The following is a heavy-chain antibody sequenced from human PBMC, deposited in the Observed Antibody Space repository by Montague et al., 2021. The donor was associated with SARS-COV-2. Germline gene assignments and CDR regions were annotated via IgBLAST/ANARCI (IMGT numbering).Heavy chain of an antibody. CDR1: GFTFSSYD. V-gene: IGHV3-48*03. D-gene: IGHD1-26*01. CDR3: TKDYRGIVGDGLDI. Sequence: SLRLSCAASGFTFSSYDMNWVRQAPGKGPEWVSYISTSAYTTSYAGSVKGRFTISRDNCKNTLYLQMNSLRVEDTAVYYCTKDYRGIVGDGLDIWGQGTKVTVSS. CDR2: ISTSAYTT. J-gene: IGHJ3*02.